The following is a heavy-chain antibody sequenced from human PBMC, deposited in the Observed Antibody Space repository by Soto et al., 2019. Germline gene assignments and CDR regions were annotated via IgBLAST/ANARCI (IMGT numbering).Heavy chain of an antibody. D-gene: IGHD1-1*01. CDR3: ARGYTAYCDH. CDR2: IYQSGST. J-gene: IGHJ4*02. V-gene: IGHV4-31*03. Sequence: QEQLQESGPGLVKPSQTLSLTCTVSGGSISSGGYYWTWIRQHPGKGLEWIGYIYQSGSTYGDPSLRSRVSISLDTSKNQFSLKLTSVTAADTAVYYCARGYTAYCDHWGRGTMVTVSS. CDR1: GGSISSGGYY.